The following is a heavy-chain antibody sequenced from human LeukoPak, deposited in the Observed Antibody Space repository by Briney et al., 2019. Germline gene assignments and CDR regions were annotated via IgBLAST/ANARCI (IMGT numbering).Heavy chain of an antibody. Sequence: PGGSLRLSCAASGFTFSSYAMSWVRQAPGKGLEWVSAISGSGGSTYYADSVKGRFTISRDNSKNTLYLQMNSLRAEDTAVYYCPLGQWLVSDYFDYWGQGTLVTVSS. CDR2: ISGSGGST. CDR3: PLGQWLVSDYFDY. V-gene: IGHV3-23*01. J-gene: IGHJ4*02. D-gene: IGHD6-19*01. CDR1: GFTFSSYA.